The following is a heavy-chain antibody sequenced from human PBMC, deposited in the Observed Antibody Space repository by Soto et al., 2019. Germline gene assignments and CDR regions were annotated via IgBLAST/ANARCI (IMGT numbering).Heavy chain of an antibody. CDR2: INPTGAST. J-gene: IGHJ3*02. Sequence: QEQLVQSGAEVKKPGASVTISCKASGDTFSRHYIHWVRQAPGQGLEWMGVINPTGASTSYAQKFQGRVTVTRDTSTSTSSMELRSLRSEDTAVYFGASDYRAYERHHRFDNWGQGTMVTVSS. V-gene: IGHV1-46*03. CDR3: ASDYRAYERHHRFDN. CDR1: GDTFSRHY. D-gene: IGHD5-12*01.